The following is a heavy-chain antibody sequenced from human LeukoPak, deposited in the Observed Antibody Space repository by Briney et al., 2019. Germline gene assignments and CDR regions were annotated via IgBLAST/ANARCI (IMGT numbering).Heavy chain of an antibody. J-gene: IGHJ4*02. Sequence: GGSLRLSCAASGFTLSSYAMRWVRQAPGKGLEWVAVISYDGSNKYYADSVKGRFTISRDNSKNTLYLQMNSLRAEDTAVYYCARDYVAGLGGFDYWGQGTLVTVSS. V-gene: IGHV3-30-3*01. D-gene: IGHD3/OR15-3a*01. CDR2: ISYDGSNK. CDR1: GFTLSSYA. CDR3: ARDYVAGLGGFDY.